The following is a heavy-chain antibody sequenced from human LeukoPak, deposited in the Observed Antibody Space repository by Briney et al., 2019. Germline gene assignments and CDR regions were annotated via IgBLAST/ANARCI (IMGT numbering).Heavy chain of an antibody. V-gene: IGHV3-48*03. J-gene: IGHJ4*02. D-gene: IGHD2-2*01. CDR1: GFTFSSYE. Sequence: GGSLRLSCAASGFTFSSYEMNWVRQAPGKGLEWVSYISSSGSTIYYADSVKGRFTISRDNAKNSLYLQMNSLRAEDTAVYYCARTQREVKEDIVVVPAATVVHPPDYWGQGTLVTVSS. CDR2: ISSSGSTI. CDR3: ARTQREVKEDIVVVPAATVVHPPDY.